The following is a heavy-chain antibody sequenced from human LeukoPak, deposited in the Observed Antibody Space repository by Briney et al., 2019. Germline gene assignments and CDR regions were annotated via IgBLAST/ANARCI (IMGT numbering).Heavy chain of an antibody. D-gene: IGHD3-3*01. J-gene: IGHJ6*03. Sequence: GGSLRLSCAASGFTFSSYGMHWVRQAPGKGLEWVAFIRYDGSNKYYADSVKGRFTISRDNSKNTLYLQMNSLRAEDTAVYYCAKSSRPDYDFWSDLYYYYYMDVWGKGTTVTVSS. CDR3: AKSSRPDYDFWSDLYYYYYMDV. V-gene: IGHV3-30*02. CDR1: GFTFSSYG. CDR2: IRYDGSNK.